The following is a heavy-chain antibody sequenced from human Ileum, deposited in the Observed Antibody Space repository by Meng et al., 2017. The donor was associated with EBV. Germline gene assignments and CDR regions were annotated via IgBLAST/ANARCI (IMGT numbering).Heavy chain of an antibody. CDR1: GGSFNDYY. Sequence: GPPQQWGTGLLKPSETLSLTCAVYGGSFNDYYWTWLRQPPGKGLEWIGEIDQSGYTKFNPSLSSRATISRDTSNNQFSLRLNSVTAADTALYYCARYGRCNGNSFYCFDPWGQGTLVTVSS. CDR2: IDQSGYT. V-gene: IGHV4-34*01. D-gene: IGHD4-23*01. J-gene: IGHJ5*02. CDR3: ARYGRCNGNSFYCFDP.